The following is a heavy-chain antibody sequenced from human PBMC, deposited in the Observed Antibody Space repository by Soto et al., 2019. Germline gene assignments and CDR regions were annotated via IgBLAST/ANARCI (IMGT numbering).Heavy chain of an antibody. CDR1: GFTFSSYG. CDR3: ARGPMTTVTTWGDWYFDL. Sequence: QVQLVESGGGVVQPGRSLRLSCVTSGFTFSSYGMHWVRQGPGKGLEWVAVIWYDGTNKYYADSVNGRFTISRDDSKNTLYLQMKSLRAEDTAVYYCARGPMTTVTTWGDWYFDLWGRGTLVTVSS. CDR2: IWYDGTNK. V-gene: IGHV3-33*01. J-gene: IGHJ2*01. D-gene: IGHD4-17*01.